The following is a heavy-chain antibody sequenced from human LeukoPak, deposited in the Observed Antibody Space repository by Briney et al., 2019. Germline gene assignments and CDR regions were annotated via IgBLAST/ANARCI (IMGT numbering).Heavy chain of an antibody. D-gene: IGHD4-17*01. J-gene: IGHJ3*02. CDR2: ISAYNGNT. V-gene: IGHV1-18*01. Sequence: GASVKVSCTASGYTFTSYGISWVRQAPGQGLELMGWISAYNGNTNYAQKLQGRVTITTDTSTSTAYIELRSLRSDDTAVYYCANLFVGDYGVDDGDAFDTWGQGTMVTVSS. CDR3: ANLFVGDYGVDDGDAFDT. CDR1: GYTFTSYG.